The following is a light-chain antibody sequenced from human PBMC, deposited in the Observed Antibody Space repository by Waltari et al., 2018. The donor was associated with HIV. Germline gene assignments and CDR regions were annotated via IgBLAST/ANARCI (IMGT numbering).Light chain of an antibody. J-gene: IGKJ2*01. CDR1: QSVSSN. V-gene: IGKV3-15*01. CDR3: QQYNNWPDT. Sequence: QSPATLSVSPGERATLSCRASQSVSSNLAWYQQKPGQAPRLLIYGASTRATGIPARFSGSGSGTEFTLTISSLQSEDFAVYYCQQYNNWPDTFGQGTKLEIK. CDR2: GAS.